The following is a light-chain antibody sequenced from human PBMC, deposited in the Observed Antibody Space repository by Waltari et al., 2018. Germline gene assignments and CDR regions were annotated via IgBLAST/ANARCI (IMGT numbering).Light chain of an antibody. Sequence: DIQMTQSPSSLSASVGDRVTITCQASQDSSNYLNWYQQKPGKAPKLLIYDASNLETGVPARFSGSGSGTDFTFTISSLQAEDMAIYYCQQYDTPPITFGQGTRLEIK. CDR2: DAS. J-gene: IGKJ5*01. V-gene: IGKV1-33*01. CDR3: QQYDTPPIT. CDR1: QDSSNY.